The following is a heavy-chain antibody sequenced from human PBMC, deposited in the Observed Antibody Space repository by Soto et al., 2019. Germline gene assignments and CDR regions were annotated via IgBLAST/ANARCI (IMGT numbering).Heavy chain of an antibody. D-gene: IGHD5-18*01. V-gene: IGHV4-4*02. Sequence: SETLSLTCAVSGFSISSSNWWSWVRQPPGKGLEWIGEIYHSGSTNYNPSLKSRVTISVDKSKNQFSLKLSSVTAADTAVYYCARVPITAMDARYYFDYWGQGTLVTVSS. J-gene: IGHJ4*02. CDR1: GFSISSSNW. CDR3: ARVPITAMDARYYFDY. CDR2: IYHSGST.